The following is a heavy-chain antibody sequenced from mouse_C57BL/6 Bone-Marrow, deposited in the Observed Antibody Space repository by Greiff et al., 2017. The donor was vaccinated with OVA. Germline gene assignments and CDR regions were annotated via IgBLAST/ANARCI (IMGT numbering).Heavy chain of an antibody. Sequence: EVQVVESGGGLVKPGGSLKLSCAASGFTFSDYGMHWVRQAPEKGLEWVAYISSGSSTICYADTVKGRFTISRDNAKNTLFLQMTSLRSEDTAMYYCARNFYYGNYPYYFDYWGQGTTLTVSS. J-gene: IGHJ2*01. CDR2: ISSGSSTI. V-gene: IGHV5-17*01. D-gene: IGHD2-1*01. CDR1: GFTFSDYG. CDR3: ARNFYYGNYPYYFDY.